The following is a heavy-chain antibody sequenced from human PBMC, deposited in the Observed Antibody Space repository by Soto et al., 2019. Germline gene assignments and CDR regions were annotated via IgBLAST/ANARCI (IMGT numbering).Heavy chain of an antibody. CDR2: IYYSGST. CDR1: GGSISSGGYY. Sequence: QVQLQESGPGLVKPSQTLSLTCTVSGGSISSGGYYWSWIRQHPGKGLEWIGHIYYSGSTYYNASLKSRVTISVDTSKNQFSLKLSSVTAADTAVYSCARDSANWFDPWGQGTLVTVSS. J-gene: IGHJ5*02. D-gene: IGHD3-10*01. V-gene: IGHV4-31*03. CDR3: ARDSANWFDP.